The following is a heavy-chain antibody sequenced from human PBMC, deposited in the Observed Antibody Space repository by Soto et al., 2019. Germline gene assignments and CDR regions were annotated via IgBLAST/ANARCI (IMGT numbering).Heavy chain of an antibody. D-gene: IGHD3-3*01. CDR3: ARAYDFWSGHSGYFDY. V-gene: IGHV1-18*04. Sequence: GASVKVSCKASGYTFTSYGISWARQAPGQGLEWMGWISAYNGNTNYAQKLQGRVTMTTDTSTSTAYMELRSLRSDDTAVYYCARAYDFWSGHSGYFDYWGQGTLVTVSS. J-gene: IGHJ4*02. CDR2: ISAYNGNT. CDR1: GYTFTSYG.